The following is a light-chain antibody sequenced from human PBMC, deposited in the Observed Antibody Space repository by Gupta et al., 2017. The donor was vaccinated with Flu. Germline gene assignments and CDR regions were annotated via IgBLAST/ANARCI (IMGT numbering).Light chain of an antibody. CDR1: QHISNY. Sequence: PSSLSASVGDRVTITCRASQHISNYLSWYQQKPGKAPNLLIYGAASLQRGVPSRFSGSGSGTDFTLTISRLQPEDFATYCCQQRDSTPHTFGQGTKLEIK. CDR2: GAA. CDR3: QQRDSTPHT. V-gene: IGKV1-39*01. J-gene: IGKJ2*01.